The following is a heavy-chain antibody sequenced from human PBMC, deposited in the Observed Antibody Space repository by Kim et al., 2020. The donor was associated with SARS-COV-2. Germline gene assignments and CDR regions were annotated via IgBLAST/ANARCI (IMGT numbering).Heavy chain of an antibody. Sequence: GGSLRLSCAASGFTFSSYSMNWVRQAPGKGLEWVSSISSSSSYIYYADSVKGRFTISRDNAKNSLYLQMNSLRAEDTAVYYCARDPGAVAGDDAFDIWGQGTMVTVSS. D-gene: IGHD6-19*01. J-gene: IGHJ3*02. V-gene: IGHV3-21*01. CDR2: ISSSSSYI. CDR1: GFTFSSYS. CDR3: ARDPGAVAGDDAFDI.